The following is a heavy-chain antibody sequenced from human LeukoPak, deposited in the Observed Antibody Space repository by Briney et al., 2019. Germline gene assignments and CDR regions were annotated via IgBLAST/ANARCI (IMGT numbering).Heavy chain of an antibody. CDR2: MNPNSGNT. Sequence: ASVKVSCKAFGYTFTSYDINWVRQATGQGLEWMGWMNPNSGNTGYAQKFQGRVTITRNTSISTAYMELSSLRSEDTAVYYCARGGHRSQVTPEHGDYWGQGTLVTVSS. D-gene: IGHD1/OR15-1a*01. V-gene: IGHV1-8*03. J-gene: IGHJ4*02. CDR3: ARGGHRSQVTPEHGDY. CDR1: GYTFTSYD.